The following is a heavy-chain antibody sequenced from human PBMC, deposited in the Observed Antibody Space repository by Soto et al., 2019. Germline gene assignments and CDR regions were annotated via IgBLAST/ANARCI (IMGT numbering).Heavy chain of an antibody. Sequence: GGSLRLSCAASGFTFSSYAMSWVRQAPGKGLEWVSAISGSGGSTYYADSVKGRFTISRDNSKNTLYLQMNSLRAEDTAVYYCASTTVTTFKLRSPDYCGMDVWGQGTTVTVSS. D-gene: IGHD4-4*01. J-gene: IGHJ6*02. CDR1: GFTFSSYA. V-gene: IGHV3-23*01. CDR3: ASTTVTTFKLRSPDYCGMDV. CDR2: ISGSGGST.